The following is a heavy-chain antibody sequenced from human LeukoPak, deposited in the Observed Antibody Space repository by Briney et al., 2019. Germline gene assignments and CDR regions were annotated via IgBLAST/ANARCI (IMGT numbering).Heavy chain of an antibody. CDR2: IYYSGST. D-gene: IGHD2-2*01. CDR1: GGSISSSSYY. V-gene: IGHV4-39*01. J-gene: IGHJ5*02. Sequence: SETLSLTCTVSGGSISSSSYYWGWIRQPPGKGLECIGSIYYSGSTYYNPSLKSRVTISVDTSKNQFSLKLSSVTAADTAVYYCAQLSTRHLNWFDPWGQGTLVTVSS. CDR3: AQLSTRHLNWFDP.